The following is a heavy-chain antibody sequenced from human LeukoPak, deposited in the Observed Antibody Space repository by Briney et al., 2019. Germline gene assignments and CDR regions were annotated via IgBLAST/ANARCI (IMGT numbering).Heavy chain of an antibody. J-gene: IGHJ6*02. Sequence: SETLSLTCTVSGGSVRSGSYYWSWIRQPPGKGLEWIGYIYYSGSTNYNPSLKSRVTISVDTSKNQFSLKLSSVTAADTAVYYCERSPGVWSGYYFYYYGMDVWGQGTTVTVSS. CDR1: GGSVRSGSYY. CDR3: ERSPGVWSGYYFYYYGMDV. CDR2: IYYSGST. D-gene: IGHD3-3*01. V-gene: IGHV4-61*01.